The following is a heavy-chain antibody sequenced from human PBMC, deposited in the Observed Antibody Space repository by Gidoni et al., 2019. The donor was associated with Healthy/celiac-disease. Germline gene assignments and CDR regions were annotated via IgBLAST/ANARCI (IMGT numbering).Heavy chain of an antibody. CDR2: IYTSGST. Sequence: QVQLQESGPGLVKPSQTLSLTCTVSGGSISSGSYYWSWIRQPAGKGLEWIGRIYTSGSTNYNPSLKSRVTISVDTSKNQFSLKLSSVTAADTAVYYCAGRVDTAMVFHYGMDVWGQGTTVTVSS. D-gene: IGHD5-18*01. V-gene: IGHV4-61*02. CDR1: GGSISSGSYY. J-gene: IGHJ6*02. CDR3: AGRVDTAMVFHYGMDV.